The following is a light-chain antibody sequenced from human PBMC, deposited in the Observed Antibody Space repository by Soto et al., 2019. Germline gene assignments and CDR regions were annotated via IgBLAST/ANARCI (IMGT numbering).Light chain of an antibody. V-gene: IGKV4-1*01. CDR2: WAS. CDR1: QSVLYSSNNKNY. CDR3: QQYYSTPFT. Sequence: DIVMTQSPDSLAVSLGERATINCKSSQSVLYSSNNKNYLAWYQQKLGQTPKLLIYWASTRESGVPDRFTGSGSGTDFTLTISSLQAEDVAVYHCQQYYSTPFTFGPGTKVDIK. J-gene: IGKJ3*01.